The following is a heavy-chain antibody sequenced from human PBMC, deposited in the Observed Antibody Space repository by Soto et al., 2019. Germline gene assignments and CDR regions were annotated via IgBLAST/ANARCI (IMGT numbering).Heavy chain of an antibody. D-gene: IGHD3-16*01. V-gene: IGHV3-30*04. J-gene: IGHJ5*02. Sequence: QMHLMESGGGVVQPGRSLRLSCAASGFSFRNYAMHWVRQAPGKGLEWVATISHDGRGRYYGDAMRGRFTISRDNSQSTVYLQLNSLRVEDTAVYSCATDLSMGGFDPWCQGTLVSVSS. CDR2: ISHDGRGR. CDR3: ATDLSMGGFDP. CDR1: GFSFRNYA.